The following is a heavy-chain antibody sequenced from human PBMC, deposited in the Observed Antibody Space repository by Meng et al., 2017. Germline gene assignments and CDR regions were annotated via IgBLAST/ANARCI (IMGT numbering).Heavy chain of an antibody. J-gene: IGHJ3*02. CDR2: IYTSTTYI. CDR3: ARDSGQGGAVGSTVAFDI. Sequence: GESLKISCAASGFTFSYYSMNWVRQAPGKGLEWVSSIYTSTTYIYYADSVQGRITISRDDAKKSVYLQMDSLRAEDAAVYYCARDSGQGGAVGSTVAFDIWGQGTLVTVSS. V-gene: IGHV3-21*01. CDR1: GFTFSYYS. D-gene: IGHD1-26*01.